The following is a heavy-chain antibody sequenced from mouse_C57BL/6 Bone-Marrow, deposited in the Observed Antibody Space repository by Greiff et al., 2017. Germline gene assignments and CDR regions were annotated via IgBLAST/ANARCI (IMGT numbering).Heavy chain of an antibody. D-gene: IGHD4-1*01. CDR2: IHPNSGST. CDR1: GYTFTSYW. Sequence: VQLKQPGAELVKPGASVKLSCKASGYTFTSYWMHWVKQRPGQGLEWIGMIHPNSGSTNYNEKFKSKDTLTVDKSSSTAYMQLSSLTSEDSAVYYCAREVNWGPFAYWGQGTLVTVSA. J-gene: IGHJ3*01. CDR3: AREVNWGPFAY. V-gene: IGHV1-64*01.